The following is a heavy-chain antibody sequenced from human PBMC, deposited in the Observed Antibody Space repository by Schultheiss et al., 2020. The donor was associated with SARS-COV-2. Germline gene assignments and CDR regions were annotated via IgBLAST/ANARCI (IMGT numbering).Heavy chain of an antibody. D-gene: IGHD1-14*01. J-gene: IGHJ6*02. CDR1: GGSISSGGYY. Sequence: SETLSLTCTVSGGSISSGGYYWSWIRQHPGKGLEWIGYIYYSGSTYYNPSLKSRVTISVDTSKNQFSLKLSSVTAADTAVYYCARDSSVRAGTTVGLDYYYGMDVWGQGTTVTVAS. CDR3: ARDSSVRAGTTVGLDYYYGMDV. CDR2: IYYSGST. V-gene: IGHV4-31*03.